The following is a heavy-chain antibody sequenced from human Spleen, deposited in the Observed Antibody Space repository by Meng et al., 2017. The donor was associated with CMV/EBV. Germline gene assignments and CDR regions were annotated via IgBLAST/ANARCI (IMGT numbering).Heavy chain of an antibody. D-gene: IGHD2-2*01. V-gene: IGHV5-51*01. CDR3: ARHIRDCSSTSCYAEY. J-gene: IGHJ4*02. CDR1: GDIFINYW. Sequence: GESLKISCKASGDIFINYWIGWVRQMPGKGLEWMGIIYPGDSDTRYSPSFEGQVTISADKSIRSAYLQWSSLKASDTAIYYCARHIRDCSSTSCYAEYWGQGTLVTVSS. CDR2: IYPGDSDT.